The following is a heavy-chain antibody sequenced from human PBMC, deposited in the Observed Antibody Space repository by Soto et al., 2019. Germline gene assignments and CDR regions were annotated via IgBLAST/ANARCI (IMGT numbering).Heavy chain of an antibody. J-gene: IGHJ4*02. V-gene: IGHV3-33*01. Sequence: LRLSCAASGFTFSSYGMHWVRQAPGKGLEWVAVIWYDGSNKYYADSVKGRFTISRDNSKNTLYLQMNSLRAEDTAVYYCARDRSLVIDPLFDYWGQGTLVTVSS. D-gene: IGHD3-16*02. CDR1: GFTFSSYG. CDR2: IWYDGSNK. CDR3: ARDRSLVIDPLFDY.